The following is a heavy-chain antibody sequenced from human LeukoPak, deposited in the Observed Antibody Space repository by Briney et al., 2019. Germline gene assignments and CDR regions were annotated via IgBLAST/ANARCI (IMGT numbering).Heavy chain of an antibody. Sequence: SETLSLTCTVSGGSISSYYWSWIRQTPGKGLEWIGYIYSSGSTNYNPSLKSRVTISVDTSKNQFSLNLNSVTAADTAIYYCARHRAEMATITDDAFDMWGQGTMVTVSS. CDR3: ARHRAEMATITDDAFDM. CDR1: GGSISSYY. J-gene: IGHJ3*02. V-gene: IGHV4-59*01. D-gene: IGHD5-24*01. CDR2: IYSSGST.